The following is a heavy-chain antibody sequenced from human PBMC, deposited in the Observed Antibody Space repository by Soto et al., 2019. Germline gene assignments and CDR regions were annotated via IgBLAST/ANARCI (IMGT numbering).Heavy chain of an antibody. CDR1: GGSISSSSYY. Sequence: QLQLQESGPGLVKPWETLSLTCTVSGGSISSSSYYWGWIRQPPGKGLEWIGSIYYSGSTYYNPSLKSRVTISVDTSKYQFSLKLSSVTAADTAVYYCGRQMGHDYIWGSYRNDAFDIWGQGTTVTVSP. V-gene: IGHV4-39*01. CDR3: GRQMGHDYIWGSYRNDAFDI. CDR2: IYYSGST. D-gene: IGHD3-16*02. J-gene: IGHJ3*02.